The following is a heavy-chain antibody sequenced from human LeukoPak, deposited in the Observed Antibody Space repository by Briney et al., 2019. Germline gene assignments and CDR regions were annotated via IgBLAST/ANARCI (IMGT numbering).Heavy chain of an antibody. Sequence: QAGGSLRLSCAAPGFTFSSYAMHWVRQAPGKGLEWVAVISYDGSNKYYADSVKGRFTISRDNSKNTLYLQMNSLRAEDTAVYYCARGAPYDSSGYQTPVDYWGQGTLVTVSS. CDR1: GFTFSSYA. CDR2: ISYDGSNK. D-gene: IGHD3-22*01. CDR3: ARGAPYDSSGYQTPVDY. V-gene: IGHV3-30*01. J-gene: IGHJ4*02.